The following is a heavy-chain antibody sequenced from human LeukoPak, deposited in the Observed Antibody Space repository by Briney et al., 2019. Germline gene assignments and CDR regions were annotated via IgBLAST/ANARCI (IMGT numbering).Heavy chain of an antibody. D-gene: IGHD1-1*01. Sequence: SETLSLTCTVSGGSISSGDYYRSWIRQPPGKGLEWIGYIYYSGSTYYNPSLKSRVTISVDTSKNQFSLKLSSVTAADTAVYYCASTLTTGTTHLFDYWGQGTLVTVSS. CDR3: ASTLTTGTTHLFDY. J-gene: IGHJ4*02. CDR2: IYYSGST. CDR1: GGSISSGDYY. V-gene: IGHV4-30-4*08.